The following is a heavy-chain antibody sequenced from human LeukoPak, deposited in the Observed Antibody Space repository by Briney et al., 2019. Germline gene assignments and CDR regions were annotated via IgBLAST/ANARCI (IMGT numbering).Heavy chain of an antibody. CDR1: GYTFTSYD. J-gene: IGHJ3*02. Sequence: ASVKVSCKASGYTFTSYDINWVRQATGQGLEWMGWMNPNSGNTGYAQKFQGRVTITRNTSISTAYMELSSLRSGDTAVYYCARGYGIAAAGYYAFDIWGQGTMVTVSS. CDR3: ARGYGIAAAGYYAFDI. CDR2: MNPNSGNT. D-gene: IGHD6-13*01. V-gene: IGHV1-8*03.